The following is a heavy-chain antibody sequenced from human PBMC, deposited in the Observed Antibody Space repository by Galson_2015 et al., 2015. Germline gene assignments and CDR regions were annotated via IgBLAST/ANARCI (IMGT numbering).Heavy chain of an antibody. V-gene: IGHV3-23*01. J-gene: IGHJ2*01. CDR2: ISGSGDIT. CDR3: AKDPTTEVRGYFDP. CDR1: GFTFSSFA. D-gene: IGHD4-17*01. Sequence: SLRLSCAASGFTFSSFAMSWVRQAPGRGLEWVSGISGSGDITYNADSVKGRFTISRDNAKNTLYLQMNNLRAEDTALYYCAKDPTTEVRGYFDPWGRGTLVTVSS.